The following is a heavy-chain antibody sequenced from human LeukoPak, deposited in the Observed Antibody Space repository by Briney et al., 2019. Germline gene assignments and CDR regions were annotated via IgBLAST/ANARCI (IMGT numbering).Heavy chain of an antibody. J-gene: IGHJ4*02. CDR2: XSWNSGSI. V-gene: IGHV3-9*01. CDR3: AKDKLDIVATITIGYFDY. CDR1: GFTFDDYA. Sequence: PGRSLRLSCAASGFTFDDYAMHWVRQAPGKGLXXXXXXSWNSGSIGYADSVKGRFTISRDNAKNSLYLQMNSLRAEDTALYYCAKDKLDIVATITIGYFDYWGQGTLVTVSS. D-gene: IGHD5-12*01.